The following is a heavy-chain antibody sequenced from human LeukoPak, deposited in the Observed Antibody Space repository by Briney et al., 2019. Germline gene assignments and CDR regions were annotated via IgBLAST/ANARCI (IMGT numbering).Heavy chain of an antibody. CDR2: ISSTSSYI. V-gene: IGHV3-21*01. CDR3: ARGLCGGDCYSD. CDR1: GFTFSNYF. Sequence: GGSLRLSCAASGFTFSNYFMNWVHQAPGKGLEWVSAISSTSSYIYYADSVKGRFTISRDNAKNSLYLQMNSLRAEDTAAYYCARGLCGGDCYSDWGQGTLVTVSS. J-gene: IGHJ4*02. D-gene: IGHD2-21*02.